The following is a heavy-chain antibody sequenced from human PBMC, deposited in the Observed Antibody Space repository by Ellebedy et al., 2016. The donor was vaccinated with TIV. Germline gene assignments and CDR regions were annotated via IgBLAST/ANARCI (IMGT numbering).Heavy chain of an antibody. CDR3: ARAGGNIGNYYSDY. V-gene: IGHV3-23*01. D-gene: IGHD2/OR15-2a*01. CDR2: ISGSGGST. J-gene: IGHJ4*02. Sequence: GGSLRLSCAASGFTFSTYAMSWVRQAPGKGLEWVSAISGSGGSTYYADSVKGRFTISRDNAKKSLYLQMNSLRAEDTAVYYCARAGGNIGNYYSDYWGQGTLVTVSS. CDR1: GFTFSTYA.